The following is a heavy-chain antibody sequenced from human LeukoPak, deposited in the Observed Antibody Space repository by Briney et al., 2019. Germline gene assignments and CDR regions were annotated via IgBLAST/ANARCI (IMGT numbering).Heavy chain of an antibody. CDR1: GFTFSSYW. D-gene: IGHD2-15*01. CDR3: ARARGRYCSGGSCFWSNY. CDR2: IKQDGSEK. J-gene: IGHJ4*02. V-gene: IGHV3-7*03. Sequence: GGSLRLSCAASGFTFSSYWMSWVRQAPGKGLEWVANIKQDGSEKYYVDSVKGRFTISRDNAKNSLYLQMNSLRAEDTAVYYCARARGRYCSGGSCFWSNYWGQGTLVTVSS.